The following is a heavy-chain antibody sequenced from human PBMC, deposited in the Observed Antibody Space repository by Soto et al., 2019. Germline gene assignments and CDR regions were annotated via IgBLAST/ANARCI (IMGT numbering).Heavy chain of an antibody. J-gene: IGHJ4*02. Sequence: SETLSLTCAVHGGSFSGYYWDWIRQPPGKGLEWIGEVNHGGTSNYNPSLKSRVIISVDTSKNQFSLKLSSVTAADTAVYYCARAGGLGAVAVDYWGQGTLVTVSS. CDR1: GGSFSGYY. CDR2: VNHGGTS. CDR3: ARAGGLGAVAVDY. V-gene: IGHV4-34*01. D-gene: IGHD6-19*01.